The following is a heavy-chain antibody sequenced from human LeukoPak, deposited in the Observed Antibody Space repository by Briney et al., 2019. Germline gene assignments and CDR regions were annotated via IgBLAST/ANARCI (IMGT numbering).Heavy chain of an antibody. V-gene: IGHV1-69*13. CDR3: ARAYYYDSSGYYEYYFDY. CDR1: GGTFSSYA. J-gene: IGHJ4*02. Sequence: SVKVSCKASGGTFSSYAISWVRQDPGQGLEWMGGIIPIFGTANYAQKFQGRVTITADESTSTAYMELSSLRSEDTAVYYCARAYYYDSSGYYEYYFDYWGQGTLVTVSS. D-gene: IGHD3-22*01. CDR2: IIPIFGTA.